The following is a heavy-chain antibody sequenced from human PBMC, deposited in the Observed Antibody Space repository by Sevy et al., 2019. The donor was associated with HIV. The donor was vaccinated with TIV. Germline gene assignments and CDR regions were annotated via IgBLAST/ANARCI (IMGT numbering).Heavy chain of an antibody. CDR1: GYTFTGYY. Sequence: ASLKVSCKASGYTFTGYYMHWVRQAPGQGLEWMGWINPNSGGTNYAQKFQGRVTMTRDTSISTAYMELSRLRSDDTAVYYCARGGDYYDSSGNGAFDIWGQGTMVTVSS. CDR2: INPNSGGT. V-gene: IGHV1-2*02. D-gene: IGHD3-22*01. CDR3: ARGGDYYDSSGNGAFDI. J-gene: IGHJ3*02.